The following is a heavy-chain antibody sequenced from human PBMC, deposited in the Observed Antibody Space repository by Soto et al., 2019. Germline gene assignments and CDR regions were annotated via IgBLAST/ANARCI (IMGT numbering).Heavy chain of an antibody. D-gene: IGHD4-4*01. J-gene: IGHJ6*02. CDR1: GYTFTSYD. V-gene: IGHV1-8*01. CDR3: ARGTTVTYYYYYGMDV. Sequence: QVQLVQSGAEVKKPGASVKVSCKASGYTFTSYDINWVRQATGQGLEWMGWMNPNSGNTGDAQKFQGRVTMTRNTSISTAYMELSSLRSEDTAVYYCARGTTVTYYYYYGMDVWGQGTTVTVSS. CDR2: MNPNSGNT.